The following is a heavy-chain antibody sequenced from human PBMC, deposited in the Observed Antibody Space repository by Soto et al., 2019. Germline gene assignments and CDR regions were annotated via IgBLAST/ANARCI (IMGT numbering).Heavy chain of an antibody. J-gene: IGHJ4*02. V-gene: IGHV4-59*01. CDR3: ERVRRYCSGGSCYGGGIMYYFDY. CDR2: IYYSGST. D-gene: IGHD2-15*01. Sequence: SETLSLTCTVSGGSISSYYWSWIRQPPGKGLEWIGYIYYSGSTNYNPSLKSRVTISVDTSKNQFSLKLSSVSAADTAVYYCERVRRYCSGGSCYGGGIMYYFDYWGQGALVTVSS. CDR1: GGSISSYY.